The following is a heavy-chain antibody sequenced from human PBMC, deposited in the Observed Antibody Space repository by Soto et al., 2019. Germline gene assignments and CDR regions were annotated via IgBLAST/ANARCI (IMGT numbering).Heavy chain of an antibody. CDR2: ISYDTFNK. CDR3: ARKEMGSNYFFDY. V-gene: IGHV3-30-3*01. D-gene: IGHD2-8*01. CDR1: GFTFSTYS. Sequence: SLRLSCAASGFTFSTYSMHWVRQAPGKGLEWVALISYDTFNKYYADSVKGRFTVSRDNSKNILSLQMNSLRAEDTAVYYCARKEMGSNYFFDYWGQGTLVTVSS. J-gene: IGHJ4*02.